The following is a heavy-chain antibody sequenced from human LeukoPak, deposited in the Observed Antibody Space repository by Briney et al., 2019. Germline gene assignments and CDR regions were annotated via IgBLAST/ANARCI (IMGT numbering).Heavy chain of an antibody. D-gene: IGHD2-21*01. CDR3: ARGIPYYYYYMDV. J-gene: IGHJ6*03. V-gene: IGHV4-59*11. CDR1: GGSISSHY. CDR2: IYYRGST. Sequence: SETLSLPCPVSGGSISSHYWSWIRPPPGKGLEWIGYIYYRGSTNYNPSLKSRVTISVDTSKNQFSLKLSSVTAADTAVYYCARGIPYYYYYMDVWGKGTTVTVSS.